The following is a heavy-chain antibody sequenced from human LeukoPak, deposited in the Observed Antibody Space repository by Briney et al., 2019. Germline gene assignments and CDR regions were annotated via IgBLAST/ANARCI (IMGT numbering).Heavy chain of an antibody. CDR2: IYYSGST. J-gene: IGHJ1*01. D-gene: IGHD1-26*01. Sequence: SETLSLTCTVSGGSISSSSYYWGWIRQPPGKGLEWIGSIYYSGSTYYNPSLKSRVTISVHTSKNQFSLKLSSVTAADTAVYYCARSGSYSQYFQHWGQGTLVTVSS. CDR1: GGSISSSSYY. CDR3: ARSGSYSQYFQH. V-gene: IGHV4-39*01.